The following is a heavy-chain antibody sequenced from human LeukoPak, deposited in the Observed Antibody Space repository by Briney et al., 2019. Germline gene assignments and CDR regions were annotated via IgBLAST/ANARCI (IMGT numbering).Heavy chain of an antibody. CDR1: GFTFTTHW. V-gene: IGHV3-74*01. J-gene: IGHJ4*02. CDR3: ARHLNYYLDY. CDR2: ISSDGSIT. D-gene: IGHD3-10*01. Sequence: GGSLRLSCGASGFTFTTHWIHWVRQAPGKGLVWVSRISSDGSITGYADSVKGRFTISRDNAKNTLYLQMNSLRAEDTAVYYCARHLNYYLDYWGQGTLVTVSS.